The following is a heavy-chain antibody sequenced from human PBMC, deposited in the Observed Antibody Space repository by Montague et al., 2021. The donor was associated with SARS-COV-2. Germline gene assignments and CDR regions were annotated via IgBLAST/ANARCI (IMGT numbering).Heavy chain of an antibody. Sequence: SLRLSCAASGFTFRSYAMNWVRQAPGKGLQWVSYISRGGDSIHYADSVKGRFTVSRDNTENSLHLQMNSLRAEDTAVYYCARENPSGSHDYWGQGTLVIVSS. CDR2: ISRGGDSI. CDR3: ARENPSGSHDY. V-gene: IGHV3-48*03. J-gene: IGHJ4*02. CDR1: GFTFRSYA. D-gene: IGHD1-26*01.